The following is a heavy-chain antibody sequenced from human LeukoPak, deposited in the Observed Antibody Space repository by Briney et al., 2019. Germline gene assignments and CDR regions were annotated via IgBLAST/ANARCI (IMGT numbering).Heavy chain of an antibody. CDR3: AKAVYYGGNLRYFDY. Sequence: GGSLRLSCAASGFTFSSYAMSWVRQAPGKGLEWVSAISGSGGSTYYADSVKARFTISRDNSKNTLYLQMNSLRAEDTAVYYCAKAVYYGGNLRYFDYWGQGTLVTVSS. V-gene: IGHV3-23*01. CDR2: ISGSGGST. D-gene: IGHD4-23*01. J-gene: IGHJ4*02. CDR1: GFTFSSYA.